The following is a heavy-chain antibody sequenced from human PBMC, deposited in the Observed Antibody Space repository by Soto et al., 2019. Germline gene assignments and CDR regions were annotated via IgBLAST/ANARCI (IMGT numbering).Heavy chain of an antibody. CDR1: GYTFTSYW. V-gene: IGHV5-51*01. CDR3: VRSGTSSGRFSDY. J-gene: IGHJ4*02. D-gene: IGHD2-15*01. Sequence: GESLKISCKGSGYTFTSYWIGWVRQMPGEGLEWMGVIYPSDSDIRYSPSFQGKVTISADKSITTAYLQWSSLKAADTAMYYCVRSGTSSGRFSDYWGQGTLVTVS. CDR2: IYPSDSDI.